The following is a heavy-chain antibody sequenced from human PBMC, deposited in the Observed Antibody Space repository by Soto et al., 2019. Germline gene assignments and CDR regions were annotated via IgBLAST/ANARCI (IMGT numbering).Heavy chain of an antibody. CDR3: ARDRAVSARGSFDY. D-gene: IGHD6-19*01. Sequence: QVQLQESGPGLVEPSGTLSLTCAVSGGSVSSTNWWSWVRQPPGKGLEWIGEIYHSGSTYYNPSLKSRVTISVDKFKNQFSLRLSSVTAADTAVYFCARDRAVSARGSFDYWGQGTLVTVSS. CDR2: IYHSGST. V-gene: IGHV4-4*02. J-gene: IGHJ4*02. CDR1: GGSVSSTNW.